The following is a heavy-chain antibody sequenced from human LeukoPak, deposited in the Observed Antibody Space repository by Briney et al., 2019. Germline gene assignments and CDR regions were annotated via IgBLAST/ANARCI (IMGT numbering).Heavy chain of an antibody. D-gene: IGHD6-19*01. Sequence: SETLSLTCAVYGGSFSGYYWSWIRQPPGKGLEWIGYIYYSGSTNYNPSLKSRVTISVDTSKNQFSLKLSSVTAADTAVYYCARDRGSGWYETAFDIWGQGTMVTVSS. J-gene: IGHJ3*02. CDR3: ARDRGSGWYETAFDI. V-gene: IGHV4-59*01. CDR1: GGSFSGYY. CDR2: IYYSGST.